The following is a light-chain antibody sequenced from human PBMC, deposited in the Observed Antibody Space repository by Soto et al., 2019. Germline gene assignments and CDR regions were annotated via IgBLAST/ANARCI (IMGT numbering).Light chain of an antibody. CDR1: SSNIGSNT. CDR3: ATGDDSLDGYV. J-gene: IGLJ1*01. Sequence: QSVLTQPPSASGTPGQRVIISCSGSSSNIGSNTVNWYQQLPGTAPKLLIYSHNQRPSGVPDRFSGSKSGTSASLAISGLQSEDEADYYCATGDDSLDGYVFGTGTKLTVL. CDR2: SHN. V-gene: IGLV1-44*01.